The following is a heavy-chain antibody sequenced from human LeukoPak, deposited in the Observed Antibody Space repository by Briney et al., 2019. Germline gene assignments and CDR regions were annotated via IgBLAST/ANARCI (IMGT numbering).Heavy chain of an antibody. CDR2: IDSNGRTI. V-gene: IGHV3-74*01. Sequence: GGSLRLSCATSGFTVSSNYMSWVRQAPGKGLVWVSRIDSNGRTINYADSVKGRFTISRDNANSMLYLQMNSLRAEDSAVYYCAKDFVGPDDYWGQGTLVTVSS. CDR3: AKDFVGPDDY. CDR1: GFTVSSNY. J-gene: IGHJ4*02. D-gene: IGHD1-26*01.